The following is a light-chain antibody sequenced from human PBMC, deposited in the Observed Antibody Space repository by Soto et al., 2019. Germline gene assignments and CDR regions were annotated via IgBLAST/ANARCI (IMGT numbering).Light chain of an antibody. CDR1: QSISSW. CDR2: KAS. CDR3: QQRFNTPPT. J-gene: IGKJ4*01. Sequence: IQMTQSPSTLSASVGDRVTITCRASQSISSWLAWYQQKPGKAPKLLIYKASSLESGVPSRFSGSGSGTEFTLTISSLQPEDFVSYFCQQRFNTPPTFGGGTRWIS. V-gene: IGKV1-5*03.